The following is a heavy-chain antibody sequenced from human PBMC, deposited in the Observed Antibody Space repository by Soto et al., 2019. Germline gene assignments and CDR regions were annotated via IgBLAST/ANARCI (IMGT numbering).Heavy chain of an antibody. V-gene: IGHV4-34*01. CDR1: GASFGGHY. J-gene: IGHJ4*02. CDR2: INHSGTT. D-gene: IGHD3-10*01. Sequence: SETLSLTCAVYGASFGGHYWNWIRQPPGKGLEWIGGINHSGTTNYNPSLESRVTISVDTSKSQLSLKLSSVTAADTAVYYCASGPYASGDWGQVTLVTVSS. CDR3: ASGPYASGD.